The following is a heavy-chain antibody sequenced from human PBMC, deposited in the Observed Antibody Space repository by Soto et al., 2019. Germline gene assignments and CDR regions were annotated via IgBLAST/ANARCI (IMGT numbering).Heavy chain of an antibody. J-gene: IGHJ4*02. CDR2: VKDGGHT. D-gene: IGHD5-12*01. V-gene: IGHV4-34*01. CDR1: GGSLSGYY. CDR3: ARGQEGVVATH. Sequence: QVQLQQWGAGLLKPSETLSLNCAVTGGSLSGYYWSWIRQPPGKGLEWIGEVKDGGHTNYSPSLRGRVHISSDTSNNQFSLRLNTVTAADTGVYYCARGQEGVVATHWDQGSLVTVSS.